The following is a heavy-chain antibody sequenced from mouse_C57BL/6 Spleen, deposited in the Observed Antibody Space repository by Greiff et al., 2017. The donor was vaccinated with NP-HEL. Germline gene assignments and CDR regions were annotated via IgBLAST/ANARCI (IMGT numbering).Heavy chain of an antibody. CDR3: ARNDYHYAMDY. J-gene: IGHJ4*01. CDR1: GFSLTSYG. Sequence: QVHVKQSGPGLVQPSQSLSITCTVSGFSLTSYGVHWVRQSPGKGLEWLGVIWSGGSTDYNAAFISRLSISKDNSKSQVFFKMNSLQADDTAIYYCARNDYHYAMDYWGQGTSVTVSS. CDR2: IWSGGST. D-gene: IGHD2-4*01. V-gene: IGHV2-2*01.